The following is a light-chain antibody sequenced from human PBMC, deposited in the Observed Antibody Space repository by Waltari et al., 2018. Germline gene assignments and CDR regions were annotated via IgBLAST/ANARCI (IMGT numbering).Light chain of an antibody. J-gene: IGLJ1*01. V-gene: IGLV3-21*02. CDR1: YGGSIN. CDR3: QVWDIDSDHPV. CDR2: EDS. Sequence: SFLLSQPPSVSVAPGQTARIAFEANYGGSINVHLYQHQSGHAHVLVVYEDSDRPAGIPERFSGSNSGNTATLTISRVEAGDEADFYCQVWDIDSDHPVFGTGTTVTVL.